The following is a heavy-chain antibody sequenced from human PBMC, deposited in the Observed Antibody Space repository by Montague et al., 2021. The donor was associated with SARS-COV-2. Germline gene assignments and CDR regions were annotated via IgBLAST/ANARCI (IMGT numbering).Heavy chain of an antibody. Sequence: SETLSLTCSVSGDSISNYSWSWIRQPPGKGLEWIGSIYYSGSTHYNPSLKSRVTISVDTSKNQFSLKLSSVTAADTAVYYCARRGDYGGPRFDYWGQGTLVSVSS. J-gene: IGHJ4*02. D-gene: IGHD4-23*01. CDR1: GDSISNYS. CDR2: IYYSGST. V-gene: IGHV4-39*01. CDR3: ARRGDYGGPRFDY.